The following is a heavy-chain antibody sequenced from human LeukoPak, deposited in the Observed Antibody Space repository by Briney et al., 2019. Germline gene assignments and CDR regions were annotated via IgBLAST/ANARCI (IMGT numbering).Heavy chain of an antibody. CDR2: IYYSGST. CDR3: AGAYYYGSGGSRYMDV. Sequence: SETLSLTCTVAGGSISSGSYYWSWIRQPPGKGLEWIGYIYYSGSTNYNPSLKSRVTISVDTSKNQFSLKLSSVTAADTAVYYCAGAYYYGSGGSRYMDVWGKGTTVTISS. J-gene: IGHJ6*03. V-gene: IGHV4-61*01. D-gene: IGHD3-10*01. CDR1: GGSISSGSYY.